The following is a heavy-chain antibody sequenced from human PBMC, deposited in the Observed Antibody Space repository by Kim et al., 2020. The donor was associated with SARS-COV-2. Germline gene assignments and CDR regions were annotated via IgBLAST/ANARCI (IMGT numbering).Heavy chain of an antibody. CDR1: GYSISSGYY. Sequence: SETLSLTCTVSGYSISSGYYWGWIRQPPGKGLEWIGSIYHSGSTYYNPSLKSRVTISVDTSKNQFSLKLSSVTAADTAVYYCARGGGIAVAGTAFDYWGQGTLVTVSS. J-gene: IGHJ4*02. V-gene: IGHV4-38-2*02. CDR3: ARGGGIAVAGTAFDY. CDR2: IYHSGST. D-gene: IGHD6-19*01.